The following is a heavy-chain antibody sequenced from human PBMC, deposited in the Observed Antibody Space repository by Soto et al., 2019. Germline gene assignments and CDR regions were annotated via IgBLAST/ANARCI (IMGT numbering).Heavy chain of an antibody. CDR3: ARGGLLPDY. J-gene: IGHJ4*02. CDR1: GGSISSGGHS. D-gene: IGHD6-19*01. CDR2: ISHSGST. V-gene: IGHV4-30-2*01. Sequence: SETLSLTCAVSGGSISSGGHSWSWIRQPPGKGLEWIGYISHSGSTYYNPSLKSRVTISVDRSKNQFSLKLSSVTAAGTAVYYCARGGLLPDYWGQGTLVTVSS.